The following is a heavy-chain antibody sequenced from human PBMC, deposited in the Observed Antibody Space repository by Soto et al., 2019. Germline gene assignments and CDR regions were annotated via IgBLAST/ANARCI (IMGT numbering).Heavy chain of an antibody. CDR2: TYYRSKWYN. CDR3: ARAEHSGYDYEGYYYYMDV. V-gene: IGHV6-1*01. D-gene: IGHD5-12*01. J-gene: IGHJ6*03. CDR1: GDSVSSNSAA. Sequence: SPTLSLTCAISGDSVSSNSAAWNWIRQSPSRGLEWLGRTYYRSKWYNDYAVSVKSRITINPDTSKNQFSLQLNSVTPEDTAVYYCARAEHSGYDYEGYYYYMDVWGKGTTVTVSS.